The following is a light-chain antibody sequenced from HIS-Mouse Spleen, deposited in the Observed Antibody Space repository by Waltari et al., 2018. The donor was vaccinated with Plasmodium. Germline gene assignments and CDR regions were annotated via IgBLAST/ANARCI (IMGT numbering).Light chain of an antibody. CDR3: MQGTHWPPRVT. J-gene: IGKJ4*01. CDR1: QSLVYSDGNTS. V-gene: IGKV2-30*01. CDR2: KVS. Sequence: DVVMTQSPLSLPVTLGQPASISCRSSQSLVYSDGNTSLNWFQQRPGQSPRRLSYKVSNRDSGVPDRFGGSGSGTDFTLKSSRVEAEDVGVYYCMQGTHWPPRVTFGGGTKVEIK.